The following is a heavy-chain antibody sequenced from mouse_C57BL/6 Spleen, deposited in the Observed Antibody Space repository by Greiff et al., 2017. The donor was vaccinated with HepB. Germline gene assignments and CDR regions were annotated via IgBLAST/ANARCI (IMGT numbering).Heavy chain of an antibody. Sequence: EVKLVESGGGLVKPGGSLKLSCAASGFTFSDYGMHWVRQAPEKGLEWVAYISSGSSTIYYADTVKGRFTISRDNAKNTLFLQMTSLRSEDTAMYYCARRVNYYGKGAMDYWGQGTSVTVSS. CDR2: ISSGSSTI. V-gene: IGHV5-17*01. J-gene: IGHJ4*01. D-gene: IGHD1-1*01. CDR3: ARRVNYYGKGAMDY. CDR1: GFTFSDYG.